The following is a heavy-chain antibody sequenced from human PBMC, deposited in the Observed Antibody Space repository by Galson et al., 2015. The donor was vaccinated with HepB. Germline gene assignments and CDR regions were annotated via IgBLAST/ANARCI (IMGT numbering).Heavy chain of an antibody. D-gene: IGHD4-17*01. Sequence: SLRLSCAASGFTFSSYSMNWVRQAPGKGLEWVSSISSSSSYIYYADSVKGRFTISRDNAKNSLYLQMNSLRAEDTAVYYCARELGDYGDYGDGYWGQGTLVTVSS. CDR3: ARELGDYGDYGDGY. CDR1: GFTFSSYS. J-gene: IGHJ4*02. CDR2: ISSSSSYI. V-gene: IGHV3-21*01.